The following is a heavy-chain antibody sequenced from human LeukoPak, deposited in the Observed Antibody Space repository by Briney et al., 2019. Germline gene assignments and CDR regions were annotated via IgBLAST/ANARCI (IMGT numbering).Heavy chain of an antibody. CDR3: ARYSYGYHYYYYGMDV. Sequence: SETLSLTCTVSGGSVSSCSYYWSWIRQPPGKGLEWIGYIYYSGSTNYNPSLKSRVTISVDTSKNQFSLKLSSVTAADTAVYYCARYSYGYHYYYYGMDVWGKGTTVTVSS. D-gene: IGHD5-18*01. CDR2: IYYSGST. J-gene: IGHJ6*04. V-gene: IGHV4-61*01. CDR1: GGSVSSCSYY.